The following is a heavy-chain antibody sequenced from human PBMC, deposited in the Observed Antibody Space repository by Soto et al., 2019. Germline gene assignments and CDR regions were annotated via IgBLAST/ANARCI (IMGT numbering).Heavy chain of an antibody. Sequence: QVQLVQSGAEVKKPGASVKVSCKASGYTFSDHDINWVRQASEQGPEWLGWMNPNSGDTGYAQNFQGRVTMTRDTSKRTAYMELSSLRSEDTAVYYCARVRGNWNDDYFDYWGQGTLVTVSS. CDR1: GYTFSDHD. D-gene: IGHD1-1*01. J-gene: IGHJ4*02. CDR2: MNPNSGDT. CDR3: ARVRGNWNDDYFDY. V-gene: IGHV1-8*01.